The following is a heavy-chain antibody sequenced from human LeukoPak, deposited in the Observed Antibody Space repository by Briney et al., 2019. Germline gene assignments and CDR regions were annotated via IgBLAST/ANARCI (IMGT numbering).Heavy chain of an antibody. J-gene: IGHJ4*02. V-gene: IGHV4-34*01. Sequence: SETLSLTCTVSGGSISSYYWSWIRQPAGKGLEWIGEINHSGSTSYNPSLRSRVTISLDTSKNQFSLKLTSVTAADTAVYYCARGTLNYSGYDYMDFDYWGQGTLVTVSS. CDR1: GGSISSYY. D-gene: IGHD5-12*01. CDR2: INHSGST. CDR3: ARGTLNYSGYDYMDFDY.